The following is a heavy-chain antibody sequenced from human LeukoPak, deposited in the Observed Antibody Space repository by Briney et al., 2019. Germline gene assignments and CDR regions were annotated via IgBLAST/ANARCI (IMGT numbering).Heavy chain of an antibody. J-gene: IGHJ4*02. Sequence: DSVKVSCKVSGYTLTELSMHWVRQAPGKGLEWMGGFDPEDGETIYAQKFQGRVTMTEDTSTDTAYMELSSLRSEDTAVYYCATDPDLSPYSSSTKGGYWGQGTLVTVSS. CDR1: GYTLTELS. V-gene: IGHV1-24*01. CDR2: FDPEDGET. CDR3: ATDPDLSPYSSSTKGGY. D-gene: IGHD6-6*01.